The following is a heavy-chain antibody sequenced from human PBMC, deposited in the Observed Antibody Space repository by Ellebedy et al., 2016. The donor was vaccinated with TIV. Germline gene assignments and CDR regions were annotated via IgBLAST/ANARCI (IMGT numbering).Heavy chain of an antibody. CDR1: GYTFTSYD. Sequence: AASVKVSCKASGYTFTSYDINWVRQATGQGPEWMGWMNPNNGNAGYAQKFQGRVTMTRNTSISTAYLELSSLRSEDTAVYYCARGRGYTYGGGVDYWGQGTLVTVSS. CDR3: ARGRGYTYGGGVDY. V-gene: IGHV1-8*01. J-gene: IGHJ4*02. CDR2: MNPNNGNA. D-gene: IGHD5-18*01.